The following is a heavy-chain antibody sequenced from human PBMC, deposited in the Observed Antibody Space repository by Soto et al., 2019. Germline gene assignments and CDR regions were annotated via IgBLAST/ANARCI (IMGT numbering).Heavy chain of an antibody. J-gene: IGHJ5*02. Sequence: QVQLIQSGAEVKKPGASVKLSCKASGYSFITYGISWVRQAPGQGLEWMGWITTYSGNTDYAQKFQGRVTMTTDTSTSTVYMELRSLRSDDTAVYYWARDPYSSSSRWFDPWGQGTLVTVSS. V-gene: IGHV1-18*01. CDR3: ARDPYSSSSRWFDP. CDR1: GYSFITYG. D-gene: IGHD6-6*01. CDR2: ITTYSGNT.